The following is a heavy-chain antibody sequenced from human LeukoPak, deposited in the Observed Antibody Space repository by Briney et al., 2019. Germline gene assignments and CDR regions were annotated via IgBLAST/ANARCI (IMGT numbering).Heavy chain of an antibody. CDR1: GFTFRNVW. V-gene: IGHV3-15*01. CDR3: TTDLPP. J-gene: IGHJ5*02. CDR2: IRSKIDGGTT. Sequence: GGSLRLSCAPSGFTFRNVWMAWVRQAPGKGLEWVGRIRSKIDGGTTDYAAPVKGRFTISRDDSKNSLYLQMNSLKIEDTAVYYCTTDLPPWGQGTLVTVSS.